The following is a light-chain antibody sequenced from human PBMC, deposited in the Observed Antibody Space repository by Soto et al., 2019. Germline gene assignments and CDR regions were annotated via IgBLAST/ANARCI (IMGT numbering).Light chain of an antibody. CDR1: QGISNY. CDR2: VAS. CDR3: QKYNSAPWT. Sequence: DIQMTQSPSSLSASVGDRVTITCRASQGISNYLAWYQQQPGKVPKLLIYVASTLQSGVPSRFSGSGSGTDFTLTISSMQPEDVATYYCQKYNSAPWTFGQGTKVEIK. J-gene: IGKJ1*01. V-gene: IGKV1-27*01.